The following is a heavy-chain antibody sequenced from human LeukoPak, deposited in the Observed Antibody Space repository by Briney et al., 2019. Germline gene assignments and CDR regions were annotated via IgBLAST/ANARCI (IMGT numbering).Heavy chain of an antibody. CDR2: INHSGST. CDR1: GFTFSSYS. D-gene: IGHD2-2*02. Sequence: GSLRLSCAASGFTFSSYSMNWVRQPPGKGLEWIGEINHSGSTNYNPSLKSRVTISVDTSKNQFSLKLSSVTAADTAVYYCARGPLDIVVVPAAISSRSAFDIWGQGTMVTVSS. CDR3: ARGPLDIVVVPAAISSRSAFDI. V-gene: IGHV4-34*01. J-gene: IGHJ3*02.